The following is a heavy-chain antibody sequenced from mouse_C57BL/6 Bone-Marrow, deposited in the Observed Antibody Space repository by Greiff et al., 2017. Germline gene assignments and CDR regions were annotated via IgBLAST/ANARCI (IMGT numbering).Heavy chain of an antibody. CDR3: ARDPGAMDY. V-gene: IGHV5-4*01. J-gene: IGHJ4*01. Sequence: VQGVESGGGLVKPGGSLKLSCAASGFTFSSYAMSWVRQPPEKRLEWVATISDGGSYTYYPDNVKGRFTISRDNAKNNLYLQMSHLKSEDTAMYYCARDPGAMDYWGQGTSVTVSS. CDR1: GFTFSSYA. CDR2: ISDGGSYT.